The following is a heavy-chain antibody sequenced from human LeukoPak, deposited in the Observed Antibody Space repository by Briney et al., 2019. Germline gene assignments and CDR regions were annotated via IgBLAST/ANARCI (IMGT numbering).Heavy chain of an antibody. J-gene: IGHJ2*01. D-gene: IGHD2-2*01. CDR1: GGSFSGYY. V-gene: IGHV4-34*01. Sequence: SETLSLTCAVYGGSFSGYYWSWIRQPPGKGLEWIGEINHSGSTNYNPSLKSRVTISVDTSKNQFSLKLSSVTAADTAVYYCARHRWYCSSTSCYAWGYFDLWGRGTLVTVSS. CDR3: ARHRWYCSSTSCYAWGYFDL. CDR2: INHSGST.